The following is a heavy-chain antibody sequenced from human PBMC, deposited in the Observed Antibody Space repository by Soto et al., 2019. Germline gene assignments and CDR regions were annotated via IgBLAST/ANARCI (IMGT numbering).Heavy chain of an antibody. CDR1: GGSISSYY. CDR3: ATALSAHGSGSWASFDY. V-gene: IGHV4-59*01. Sequence: QVQLQESGPGLVKPSETLSLTCTVSGGSISSYYWSWIRQPPGKGLEWIGYIYYSGSTNYNPSLKSRVTISVDTSKNQFSLKLSSVTAADTAVYYCATALSAHGSGSWASFDYWGQGTLVTVSS. CDR2: IYYSGST. D-gene: IGHD3-10*01. J-gene: IGHJ4*02.